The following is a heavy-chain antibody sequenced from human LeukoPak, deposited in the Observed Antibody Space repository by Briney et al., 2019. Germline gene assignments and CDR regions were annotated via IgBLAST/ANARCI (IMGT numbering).Heavy chain of an antibody. J-gene: IGHJ3*02. CDR1: GGSISSSIYY. CDR3: ARDRSVVVTAPSGIDI. V-gene: IGHV4-39*07. CDR2: VYYSGST. Sequence: SETLSLTCTVSGGSISSSIYYWGWIRQPPGKGLEWIGSVYYSGSTYYNPSLKSRVTISVDTSKNQFSLKLSSVTAADAAVYYCARDRSVVVTAPSGIDIWGQGTMVTVSS. D-gene: IGHD2-21*02.